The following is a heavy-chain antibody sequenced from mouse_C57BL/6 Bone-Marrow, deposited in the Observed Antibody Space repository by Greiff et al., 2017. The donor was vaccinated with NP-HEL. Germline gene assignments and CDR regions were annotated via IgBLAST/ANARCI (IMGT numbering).Heavy chain of an antibody. CDR1: GYTFTSYW. D-gene: IGHD2-1*01. V-gene: IGHV1-55*01. J-gene: IGHJ4*01. Sequence: QVQLQQPGAELVKPGASVKMSCKASGYTFTSYWITWVKQRPGQGLEWIGDIYPGSGSTNYNEKFKSKATLTVDTSSSTAYMQLSSLTSEDSAVYYCARGGIYYGNYLFMDDWGQGTSVTVSS. CDR2: IYPGSGST. CDR3: ARGGIYYGNYLFMDD.